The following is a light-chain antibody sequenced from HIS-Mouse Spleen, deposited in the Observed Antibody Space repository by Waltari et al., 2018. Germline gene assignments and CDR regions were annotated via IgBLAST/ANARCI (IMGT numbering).Light chain of an antibody. CDR2: QDS. CDR1: KLGDKY. CDR3: QAWDSSTAV. J-gene: IGLJ2*01. Sequence: SYELTQPPSVSVSPGQTASIPCSGDKLGDKYACWYQQKPGQSPVLVIYQDSKRPSGIPERFSGSNSGNTATLTISGTQAMDEADYYCQAWDSSTAVFGGGTK. V-gene: IGLV3-1*01.